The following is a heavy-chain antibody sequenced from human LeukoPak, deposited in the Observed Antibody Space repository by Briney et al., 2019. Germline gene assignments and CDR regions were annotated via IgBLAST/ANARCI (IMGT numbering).Heavy chain of an antibody. V-gene: IGHV4-39*07. CDR3: ARARTYRTSPPGDWIDT. CDR1: GGSISSGSYY. Sequence: VKPSQTLSLTCTVSGGSISSGSYYWSWIRQPPGKGLEWIGSIYYSGSTYYNPSLKSRVTMSLDTSSNQFFLKLNSVTAADTALYYCARARTYRTSPPGDWIDTWGQGTLVTVSS. D-gene: IGHD3-16*01. CDR2: IYYSGST. J-gene: IGHJ5*02.